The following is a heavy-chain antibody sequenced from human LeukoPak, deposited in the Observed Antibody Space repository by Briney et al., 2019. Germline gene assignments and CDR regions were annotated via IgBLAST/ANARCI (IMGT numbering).Heavy chain of an antibody. CDR1: GFTFSTYS. D-gene: IGHD3-22*01. J-gene: IGHJ3*02. CDR2: ISSSSSTI. V-gene: IGHV3-48*01. CDR3: ARDSPYYYDSSGYYYEVDAFDI. Sequence: GGSLRLSCAASGFTFSTYSMNWVRQAPGKGLEWVSYISSSSSTIYYADSVKGRFTISRDNAKNSLYLQMNSLRAEDTAVYYCARDSPYYYDSSGYYYEVDAFDIWGQGTMVTVSS.